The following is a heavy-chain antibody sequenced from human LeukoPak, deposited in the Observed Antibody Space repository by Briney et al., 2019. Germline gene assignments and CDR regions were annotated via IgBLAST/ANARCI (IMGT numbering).Heavy chain of an antibody. Sequence: SVKVSCKASGYTFTGYYIYWVRQAPGQRLEWMGQISPHSGGTNYAQKFQGRVTMTTDTSISTAYMELSNLGSDDTAVYYCARGGTDYWGQGTLVTVSS. V-gene: IGHV1-2*06. CDR2: ISPHSGGT. CDR3: ARGGTDY. J-gene: IGHJ4*02. CDR1: GYTFTGYY. D-gene: IGHD5-12*01.